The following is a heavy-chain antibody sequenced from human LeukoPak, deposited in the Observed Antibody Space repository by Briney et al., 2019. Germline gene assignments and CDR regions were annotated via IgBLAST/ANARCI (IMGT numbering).Heavy chain of an antibody. CDR2: IYPGDSDT. Sequence: LGESLKISCKGSGYRFTTYWIGWVRQMPGKGLEWMGIIYPGDSDTSYSPSFEGQVTISADKSISTAYLQWSSLKASDTAIYYCARNEAVAGNHFDYWGQGTLVTVSS. J-gene: IGHJ4*02. V-gene: IGHV5-51*01. CDR1: GYRFTTYW. D-gene: IGHD6-19*01. CDR3: ARNEAVAGNHFDY.